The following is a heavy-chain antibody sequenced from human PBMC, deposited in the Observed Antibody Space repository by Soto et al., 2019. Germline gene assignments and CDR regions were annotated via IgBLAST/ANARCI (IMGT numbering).Heavy chain of an antibody. J-gene: IGHJ4*02. Sequence: GASVKVSCKASGYTFTTYAMHWVRQAPGQRLEWMGWINSGNTNTKYSQKFHGRVTITRDTSASTAHMELSSLRSEDTAVYYCARGIDYDFWSGYYNYFDYWGQGTLVTVSS. CDR3: ARGIDYDFWSGYYNYFDY. V-gene: IGHV1-3*01. D-gene: IGHD3-3*01. CDR1: GYTFTTYA. CDR2: INSGNTNT.